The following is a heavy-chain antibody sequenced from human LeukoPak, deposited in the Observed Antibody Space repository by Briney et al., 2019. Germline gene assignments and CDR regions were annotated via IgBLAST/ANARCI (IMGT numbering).Heavy chain of an antibody. CDR3: ARDRDYGDYNTQDLFVY. Sequence: ASVKVSCKASGYTFTNFGISWVRQAPGQGLEWMGWISAYNGNTNYPQRLQGRVTMTTDTSTSTAYMELRSLRSDDTAVYYRARDRDYGDYNTQDLFVYWGQGTLVTVSS. D-gene: IGHD4-17*01. V-gene: IGHV1-18*01. J-gene: IGHJ4*02. CDR2: ISAYNGNT. CDR1: GYTFTNFG.